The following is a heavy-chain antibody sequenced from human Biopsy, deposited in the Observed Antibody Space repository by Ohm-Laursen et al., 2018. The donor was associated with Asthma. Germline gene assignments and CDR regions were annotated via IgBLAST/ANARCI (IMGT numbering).Heavy chain of an antibody. Sequence: SLRLSCTASGFTLSSYWMHWVRQAPGKGLVRVSRINSDGSSTSYADSVKGRFTISRDNAKNTLYLQMNSLRAEDTAVYYCARDLTMVQGGFADYWGQGTLVTVSS. V-gene: IGHV3-74*01. J-gene: IGHJ4*02. CDR3: ARDLTMVQGGFADY. CDR2: INSDGSST. D-gene: IGHD3-10*01. CDR1: GFTLSSYW.